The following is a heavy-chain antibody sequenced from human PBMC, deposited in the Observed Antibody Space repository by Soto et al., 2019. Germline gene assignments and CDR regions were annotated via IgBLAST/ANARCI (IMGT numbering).Heavy chain of an antibody. CDR2: IYGGGST. J-gene: IGHJ6*02. CDR1: GFTVSSNY. V-gene: IGHV3-53*02. Sequence: EVQLVETGGGLIQPGGSLRLSCAASGFTVSSNYMSWVRQAPGKGLEWVSVIYGGGSTYYADSVKGRFTISRDNSKNTLYLQMNSLRAEDTAVYYCARDHPSYDFWSGDYYYGMDVWGQGTTVTVSS. D-gene: IGHD3-3*01. CDR3: ARDHPSYDFWSGDYYYGMDV.